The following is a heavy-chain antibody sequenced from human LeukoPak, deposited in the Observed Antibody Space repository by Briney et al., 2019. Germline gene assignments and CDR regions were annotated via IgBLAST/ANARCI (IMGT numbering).Heavy chain of an antibody. Sequence: SETLSLTCAVYGGSFSGYYWSWIRQSPGKGLEWIGYVYYSGSTEYNPSLRSRVTISLEMSKHQFSLNLTSVTAADTAVYYCASNTGTVLDYWGQGVLVTVSS. J-gene: IGHJ4*02. CDR2: VYYSGST. CDR1: GGSFSGYY. D-gene: IGHD7-27*01. CDR3: ASNTGTVLDY. V-gene: IGHV4-59*01.